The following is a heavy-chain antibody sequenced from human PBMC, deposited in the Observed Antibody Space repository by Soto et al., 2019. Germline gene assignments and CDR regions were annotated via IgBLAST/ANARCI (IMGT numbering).Heavy chain of an antibody. CDR3: ARQIYDSDTGPNFQYYFDS. Sequence: GESLKISCKGSGYSFAGYWITWVRQKPGKGLEWLGRIDPSGSQTYYSPSFRGHVTISVTKSITTVFLQWSSLRASDTAMYYCARQIYDSDTGPNFQYYFDSWGQGTPVTVSS. CDR2: IDPSGSQT. V-gene: IGHV5-10-1*01. CDR1: GYSFAGYW. J-gene: IGHJ4*02. D-gene: IGHD3-22*01.